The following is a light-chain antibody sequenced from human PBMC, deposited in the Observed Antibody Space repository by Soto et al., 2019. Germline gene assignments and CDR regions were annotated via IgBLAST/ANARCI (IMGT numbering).Light chain of an antibody. CDR2: DVY. Sequence: QSALTQPASVSDSPGQSITISCIGTSSDIGSSDHVSWHQQHPGRAPKLIIYDVYNRPSGVSHRFSGSKTGNTASLIISGLQAEDEADYYCSSYTSTTTDVFGSGTKLTVL. J-gene: IGLJ1*01. CDR3: SSYTSTTTDV. V-gene: IGLV2-14*03. CDR1: SSDIGSSDH.